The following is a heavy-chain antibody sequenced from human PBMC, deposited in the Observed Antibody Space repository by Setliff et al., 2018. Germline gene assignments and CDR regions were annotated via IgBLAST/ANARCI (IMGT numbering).Heavy chain of an antibody. CDR1: GYTFTSYV. D-gene: IGHD3-10*01. V-gene: IGHV1-69*13. J-gene: IGHJ6*03. CDR2: IIPMFGT. CDR3: AGGQPLVRKYYYYMDV. Sequence: PVKVSCKASGYTFTSYVISWVREAPGQGLEWMGGIIPMFGTNYAQKFQGRVTITADESTSTAYMELSSLGSEDTAVYYCAGGQPLVRKYYYYMDVWGKGTTVTVSS.